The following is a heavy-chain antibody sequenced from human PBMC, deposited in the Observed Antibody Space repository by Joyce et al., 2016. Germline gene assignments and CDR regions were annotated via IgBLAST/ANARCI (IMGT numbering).Heavy chain of an antibody. V-gene: IGHV3-30*03. CDR2: ISYDGSNK. CDR1: GFTFSNYG. J-gene: IGHJ4*02. Sequence: QGQLVESGGGVVQPGRSLRLSCAASGFTFSNYGMHWVRQAPGNGREWVAVISYDGSNKHYGDSVKGRFAISRDNAKNTLYLQMNSLRAEDTAVYYCAGGILTGYFDYWGQGTLVTVSS. D-gene: IGHD3-9*01. CDR3: AGGILTGYFDY.